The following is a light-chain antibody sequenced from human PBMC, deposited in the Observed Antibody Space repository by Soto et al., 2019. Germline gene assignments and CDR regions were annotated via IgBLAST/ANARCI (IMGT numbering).Light chain of an antibody. CDR1: SSNIGNNF. Sequence: QSVLTQPPSVSAAPGQKVTISCSGSSSNIGNNFVSWYQQLPGTAPKLLIYDNYHRPSGIPDRFSGSKSGTSATLGITGLQTGDEADYYCGTWDSSLSAGVFGGGTKLNVL. CDR3: GTWDSSLSAGV. CDR2: DNY. J-gene: IGLJ2*01. V-gene: IGLV1-51*01.